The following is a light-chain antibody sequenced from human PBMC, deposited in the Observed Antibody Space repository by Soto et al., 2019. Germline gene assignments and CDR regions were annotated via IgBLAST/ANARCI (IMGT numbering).Light chain of an antibody. CDR2: GAS. V-gene: IGKV3-20*01. CDR1: QSVSNSY. CDR3: QQYGSSLIT. J-gene: IGKJ5*01. Sequence: EIVLTQSPGTLSLSPGERATLSCRASQSVSNSYLAWYQQKPGQAPRLLIYGASSRATGIPDRFSGSGSGTDFTLTISRLEPEDFAVYYCQQYGSSLITFGQGTRME.